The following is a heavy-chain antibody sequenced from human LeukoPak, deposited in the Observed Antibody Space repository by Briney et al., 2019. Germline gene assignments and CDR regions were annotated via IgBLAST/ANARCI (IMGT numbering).Heavy chain of an antibody. V-gene: IGHV4-59*01. CDR3: AWGDFCSKSNLYLRPMDV. D-gene: IGHD3-3*01. Sequence: SETLSLTCTVSGGSISDYYWNWIRQPPGKGLEWIGYIYYSGSTTYNPSLKSRVTMSVDTAKNQFSLRVRSVTAADTAVYYCAWGDFCSKSNLYLRPMDVWGKGNTVTVSS. J-gene: IGHJ6*03. CDR1: GGSISDYY. CDR2: IYYSGST.